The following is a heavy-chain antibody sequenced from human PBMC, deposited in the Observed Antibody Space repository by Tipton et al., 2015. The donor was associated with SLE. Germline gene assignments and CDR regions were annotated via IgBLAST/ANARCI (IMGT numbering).Heavy chain of an antibody. D-gene: IGHD2-8*02. V-gene: IGHV4-39*07. J-gene: IGHJ2*01. CDR3: ASYVGPGTGGFDL. Sequence: TLSLTCTVSGGSISSSSYYWGWIRQPPGKGLEWIGSIYYSGSTYYNPSLKSRVTISVDTSKNQFSLKLSSVTAADTAVYYCASYVGPGTGGFDLWGRGTLVTVSS. CDR1: GGSISSSSYY. CDR2: IYYSGST.